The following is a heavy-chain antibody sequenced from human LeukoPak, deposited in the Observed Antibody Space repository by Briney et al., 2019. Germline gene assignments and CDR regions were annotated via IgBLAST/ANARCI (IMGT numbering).Heavy chain of an antibody. J-gene: IGHJ4*02. CDR2: ISAYNGNT. CDR1: GYTFTSYG. V-gene: IGHV1-18*01. Sequence: VASVKVSCKASGYTFTSYGISWVRQAPGQGLEWMGWISAYNGNTNYAQKLQGRVTMTTDTSTSTAYMELRSLRSDDTAVYYCARVPSYYDILTGDYWGQGTLVTVSS. D-gene: IGHD3-9*01. CDR3: ARVPSYYDILTGDY.